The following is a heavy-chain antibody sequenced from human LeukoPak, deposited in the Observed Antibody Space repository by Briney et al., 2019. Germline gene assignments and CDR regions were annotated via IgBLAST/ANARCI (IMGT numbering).Heavy chain of an antibody. CDR2: ISGGGGST. Sequence: GGSLRLSCAASGFTFSSYVMHWVRQAPGKGLEWVSGISGGGGSTYYADSVKGRFTISRDNSKNTLYLQMNSLRAEDTAVYYCAREDNWNYPDYWGQGTLVTVSS. J-gene: IGHJ4*02. CDR1: GFTFSSYV. CDR3: AREDNWNYPDY. V-gene: IGHV3-NL1*01. D-gene: IGHD1-7*01.